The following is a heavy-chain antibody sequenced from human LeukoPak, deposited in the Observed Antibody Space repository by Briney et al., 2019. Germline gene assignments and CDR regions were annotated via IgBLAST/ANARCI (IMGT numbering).Heavy chain of an antibody. CDR1: GFTFSSYS. J-gene: IGHJ6*02. D-gene: IGHD2-15*01. Sequence: PRGSPRLSCAASGFTFSSYSMNWVCQAPGKGLEWVSYISSSSSTIYYADSVKGRITSSRDNAKNSLYLQMNSLRDEDTAVYYCARDGVVVVAATSGGYYGMDVWGQG. CDR2: ISSSSSTI. V-gene: IGHV3-48*02. CDR3: ARDGVVVVAATSGGYYGMDV.